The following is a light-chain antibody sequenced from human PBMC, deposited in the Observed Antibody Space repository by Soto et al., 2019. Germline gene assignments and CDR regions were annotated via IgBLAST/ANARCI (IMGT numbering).Light chain of an antibody. CDR1: SSNIGSNY. CDR2: SNN. Sequence: SVLTXPPSASGTPGQRVTISCSGSSSNIGSNYVYWYQQLPGTAPKLLIYSNNQRPSGVPDRFSGSKSGTSASLAISGLRSEDEADYYCAAWDDSLSGLYVFGTGTKVTVL. V-gene: IGLV1-47*02. CDR3: AAWDDSLSGLYV. J-gene: IGLJ1*01.